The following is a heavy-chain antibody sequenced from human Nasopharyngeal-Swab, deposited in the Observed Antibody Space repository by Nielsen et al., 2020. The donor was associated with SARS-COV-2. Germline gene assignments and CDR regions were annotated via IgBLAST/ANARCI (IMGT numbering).Heavy chain of an antibody. J-gene: IGHJ4*02. Sequence: GSLRLSCAVYGGSFSGYYWSWIRQPPGKGLEWIGEINHSGSTNYNPSLKSRVTISVDTSKNQFSLKLSSVTAADTAVYYCARGADTSPDYWGQGTLVTVSS. CDR1: GGSFSGYY. V-gene: IGHV4-34*01. CDR2: INHSGST. D-gene: IGHD5-18*01. CDR3: ARGADTSPDY.